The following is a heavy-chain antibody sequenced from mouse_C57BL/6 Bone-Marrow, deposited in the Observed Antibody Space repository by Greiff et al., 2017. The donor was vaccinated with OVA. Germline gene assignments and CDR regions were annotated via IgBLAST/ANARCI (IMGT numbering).Heavy chain of an antibody. CDR3: ARYDYYGSSWYFDV. V-gene: IGHV1-18*01. CDR2: INPNNGGT. Sequence: EVQLQESGPELVKPGASVKIPCKASGYTFTDYNMDWVKQSHGKSLEWIGDINPNNGGTIYNQKFKGKATLTVDKSSSTAYMELRSLTSEDTAVYYCARYDYYGSSWYFDVWGTGTTVTVSS. D-gene: IGHD1-1*01. J-gene: IGHJ1*03. CDR1: GYTFTDYN.